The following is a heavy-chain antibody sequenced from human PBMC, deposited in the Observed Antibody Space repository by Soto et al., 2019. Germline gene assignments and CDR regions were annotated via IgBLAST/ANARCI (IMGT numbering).Heavy chain of an antibody. CDR2: IYSGGST. CDR1: GFTVSSNY. D-gene: IGHD3-3*01. Sequence: GGSLRLSCAASGFTVSSNYMSWVRQAPGKGLGWVSVIYSGGSTYYADSVKGRFTISRHNSKNTLYLQMNSLRAEDTAVYYCARWATIFGVAAYSTDVWGKGTSVTLSS. CDR3: ARWATIFGVAAYSTDV. V-gene: IGHV3-53*04. J-gene: IGHJ6*04.